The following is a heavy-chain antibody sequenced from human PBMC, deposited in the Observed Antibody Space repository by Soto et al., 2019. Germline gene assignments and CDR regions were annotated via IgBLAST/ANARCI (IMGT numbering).Heavy chain of an antibody. CDR3: ARVEHWGSRWFDP. D-gene: IGHD7-27*01. V-gene: IGHV4-30-4*01. J-gene: IGHJ5*02. CDR2: IYYSGST. CDR1: GGSISSGDYY. Sequence: SETVSLTCTVSGGSISSGDYYWSWIRQPPGKGLEWIGYIYYSGSTYYNPSLKSRVTISVDTSKNKFSLKLSSVTAAETAVYYCARVEHWGSRWFDPWGQGNLVTVSS.